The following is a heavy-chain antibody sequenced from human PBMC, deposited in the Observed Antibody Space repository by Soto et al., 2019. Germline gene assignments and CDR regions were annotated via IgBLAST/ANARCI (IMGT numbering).Heavy chain of an antibody. Sequence: PGGSLRLSCAASGFTFSSYSMNWVRQAPGKGLEWVSSISSSSSYIYYADSVKGRFTISRDNAKNSLYLQMNSLRAEDTAVYYCARDFSGYYYGSGSYYNLAFDSDYWGQGTLVTVSS. CDR1: GFTFSSYS. CDR3: ARDFSGYYYGSGSYYNLAFDSDY. J-gene: IGHJ4*02. D-gene: IGHD3-10*01. CDR2: ISSSSSYI. V-gene: IGHV3-21*01.